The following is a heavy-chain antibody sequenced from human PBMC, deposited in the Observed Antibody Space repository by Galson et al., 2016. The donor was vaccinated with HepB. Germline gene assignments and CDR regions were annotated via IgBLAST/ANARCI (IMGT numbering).Heavy chain of an antibody. D-gene: IGHD6-19*01. V-gene: IGHV3-11*06. CDR3: ARVSTGAVVSTFEN. CDR1: GFIFSDYY. J-gene: IGHJ4*02. Sequence: SLRLSCAASGFIFSDYYMTWIRQTPGKGLESVSYISPSSTSTDYADSVKGRFTISRDNFKNLLYLQMNSLRAEDTSIYYCARVSTGAVVSTFENWGQGTLVTVSS. CDR2: ISPSSTST.